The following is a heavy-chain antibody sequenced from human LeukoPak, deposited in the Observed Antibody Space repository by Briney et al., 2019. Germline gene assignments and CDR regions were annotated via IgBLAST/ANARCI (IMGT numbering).Heavy chain of an antibody. J-gene: IGHJ5*02. V-gene: IGHV3-30-3*01. D-gene: IGHD1-14*01. CDR2: ISYDGSNK. CDR3: ARARQRTPSVGSNWFDP. CDR1: GFTFSSYA. Sequence: AGGSLRLSCAASGFTFSSYATHWVRQAPGKGLEWVAVISYDGSNKYYADSVKGRFTISRDNSKNTLYLQMNSLRAEDTAVYYCARARQRTPSVGSNWFDPWGQGTLVTVSS.